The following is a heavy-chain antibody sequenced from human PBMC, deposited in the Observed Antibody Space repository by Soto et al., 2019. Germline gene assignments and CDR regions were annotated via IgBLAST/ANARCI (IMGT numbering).Heavy chain of an antibody. CDR3: ASQFRYNWNPNWFDP. CDR2: IYYSGST. D-gene: IGHD1-1*01. J-gene: IGHJ5*02. CDR1: GGSISSSSYY. Sequence: TSETLSLTCTVSGGSISSSSYYWGWIRQPPGKGLEWIGSIYYSGSTYYNPSLKSRVTIPVDTSKNQFSLKLSSVTAADTAVYYCASQFRYNWNPNWFDPWGQGTLVTVSS. V-gene: IGHV4-39*01.